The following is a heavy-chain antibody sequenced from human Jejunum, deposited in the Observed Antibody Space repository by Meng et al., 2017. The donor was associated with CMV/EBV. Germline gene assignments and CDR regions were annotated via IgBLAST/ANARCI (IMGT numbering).Heavy chain of an antibody. D-gene: IGHD1-14*01. CDR3: VKDRTPDGLFEFDF. CDR2: LYGSGSTT. CDR1: GLTFSTYS. J-gene: IGHJ4*02. V-gene: IGHV3-23*03. Sequence: GLTFSTYSMNWVRQAPGKGLEWVSILYGSGSTTIYAASVQSRFTISRDNSRNVVYLQMNSLRADDSGIYYCVKDRTPDGLFEFDFWGQGTPVTVSS.